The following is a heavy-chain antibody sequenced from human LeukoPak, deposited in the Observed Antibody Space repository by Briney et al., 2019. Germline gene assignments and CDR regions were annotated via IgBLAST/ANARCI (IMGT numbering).Heavy chain of an antibody. CDR1: RGPISSYY. Sequence: SETLSLTCTVPRGPISSYYWSWIPLPPGKGLEWIGDLSKSGNTNYSPSLKGRVTISGDTSKNQFFLKLSSVTAADTAVYYCARARYVNSFYAFDIWGQGTLVTVSS. D-gene: IGHD3-9*01. J-gene: IGHJ3*02. CDR2: LSKSGNT. V-gene: IGHV4-59*01. CDR3: ARARYVNSFYAFDI.